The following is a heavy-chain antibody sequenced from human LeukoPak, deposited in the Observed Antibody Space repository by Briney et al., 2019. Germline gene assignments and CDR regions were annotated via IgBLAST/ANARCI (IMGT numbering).Heavy chain of an antibody. CDR3: ASRDYFDY. Sequence: GGSLRFSCAASGFTFSSYAMSWVRQAPGKGLEWVSVISGSGGSTYYADSVKGRFTISRDNSKNTLYLQMNSLRDEDTAVYYCASRDYFDYWGQGTLVTVSS. J-gene: IGHJ4*02. V-gene: IGHV3-23*01. CDR1: GFTFSSYA. CDR2: ISGSGGST.